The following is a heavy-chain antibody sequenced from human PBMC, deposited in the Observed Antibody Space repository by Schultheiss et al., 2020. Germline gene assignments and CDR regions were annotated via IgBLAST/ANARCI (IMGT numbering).Heavy chain of an antibody. V-gene: IGHV3-23*01. CDR2: ISGSGGST. J-gene: IGHJ6*02. CDR1: GFTFSDHY. CDR3: AASYSPYYYGMDV. Sequence: GGSLRLSCAVSGFTFSDHYMDWVRQVPGKGLEWVSAISGSGGSTYYADSVKGRFTISRDNSKNTLYLQMNSLRAEDTAVYYCAASYSPYYYGMDVWGQGTTVTVSS. D-gene: IGHD4-11*01.